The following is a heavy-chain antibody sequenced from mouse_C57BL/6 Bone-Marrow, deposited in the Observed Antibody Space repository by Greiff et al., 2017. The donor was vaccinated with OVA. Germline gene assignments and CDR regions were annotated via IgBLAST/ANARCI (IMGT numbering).Heavy chain of an antibody. CDR3: ARSAGGTAWFAY. J-gene: IGHJ3*01. CDR1: GYTFTNYW. Sequence: VQLQQSGAELVRPGTSVKMSCKASGYTFTNYWIGWAKQRPGHGLEWIGDIYPGGGYTNYNEKFKGKATLTADKASSTAYMQFSSLTSEDSAIYYCARSAGGTAWFAYWGQGTLVTVSA. CDR2: IYPGGGYT. V-gene: IGHV1-63*01. D-gene: IGHD3-3*01.